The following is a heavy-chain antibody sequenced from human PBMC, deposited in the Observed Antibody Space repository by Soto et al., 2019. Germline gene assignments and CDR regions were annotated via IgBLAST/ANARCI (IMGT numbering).Heavy chain of an antibody. Sequence: ASVKVSCKASGYAFTSYAMHWVRQAPGQRLEWMGWINAGNGNTKYSQKFQGRVTITRDTSASTAYMELSSLRSEDTAVYYCARDPVVVTTWYYFDYWGQGTLVTVSS. V-gene: IGHV1-3*01. J-gene: IGHJ4*02. CDR1: GYAFTSYA. CDR3: ARDPVVVTTWYYFDY. D-gene: IGHD3-22*01. CDR2: INAGNGNT.